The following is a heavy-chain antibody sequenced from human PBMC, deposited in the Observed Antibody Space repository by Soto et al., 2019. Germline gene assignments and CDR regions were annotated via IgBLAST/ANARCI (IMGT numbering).Heavy chain of an antibody. D-gene: IGHD5-12*01. CDR1: GFTVSRSYA. Sequence: QPGGSLRLSCAASGFTVSRSYAISSVRQNPGKGLEWVSAISGSGGSTYYADSVKGRFTISRDNSKNTLYLQMNSLRAEDTAVYYCAKDPNRGYSGYAPAFDIWGQGTMVTVSS. J-gene: IGHJ3*02. CDR2: ISGSGGST. CDR3: AKDPNRGYSGYAPAFDI. V-gene: IGHV3-23*01.